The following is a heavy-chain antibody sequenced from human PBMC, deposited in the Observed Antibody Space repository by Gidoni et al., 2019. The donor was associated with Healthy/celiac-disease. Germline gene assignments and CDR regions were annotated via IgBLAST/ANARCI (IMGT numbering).Heavy chain of an antibody. V-gene: IGHV3-9*01. Sequence: EVQLVESGGGLVQPGRSLRLSCSASVLTLDDYAMHWVPQAPGKGLEWVSGISWNSGSIGYADSVKGRFTISRDNAKNSLYLQMNSLRAEDTALYYCAKDNYYDSSGYYYAWGQGTLVTVSS. CDR2: ISWNSGSI. D-gene: IGHD3-22*01. J-gene: IGHJ4*02. CDR1: VLTLDDYA. CDR3: AKDNYYDSSGYYYA.